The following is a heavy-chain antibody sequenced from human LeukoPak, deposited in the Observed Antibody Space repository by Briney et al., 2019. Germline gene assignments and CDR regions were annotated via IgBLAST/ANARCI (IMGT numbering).Heavy chain of an antibody. CDR2: IRSKAYGGTT. Sequence: PAGSLRLSCTASGFTFGDYAMSWFRQAPGKGLEWVGFIRSKAYGGTTEYAASVKGRFTISRDDSKSIAYLQMNSLKPEDTAVYYCTRPKVAATPGWFDPWGQGTLVTVS. CDR1: GFTFGDYA. CDR3: TRPKVAATPGWFDP. D-gene: IGHD2-15*01. V-gene: IGHV3-49*03. J-gene: IGHJ5*02.